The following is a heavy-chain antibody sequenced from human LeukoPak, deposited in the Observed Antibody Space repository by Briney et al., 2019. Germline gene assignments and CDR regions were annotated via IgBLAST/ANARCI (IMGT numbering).Heavy chain of an antibody. CDR3: ARGQGRSSSSRGKWFDP. J-gene: IGHJ5*02. Sequence: SETLSLTCTVSGGSISSSSYYWGWIRQPPGKGLEWIGEINHSGSTNYNPSLKSRVTISVDRSKNQFSLKLSSVTAADTAVYYCARGQGRSSSSRGKWFDPWGQGTLVTVSS. V-gene: IGHV4-39*07. D-gene: IGHD6-13*01. CDR2: INHSGST. CDR1: GGSISSSSYY.